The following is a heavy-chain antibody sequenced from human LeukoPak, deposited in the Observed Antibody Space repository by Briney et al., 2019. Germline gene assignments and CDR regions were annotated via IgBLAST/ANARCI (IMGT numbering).Heavy chain of an antibody. Sequence: EGSLRLSCAASGFTVSSYYMSWVRQAPGKGLEWVSVIYSGGSTYYADSVKGRFTISRDNSKNTLYLQMNSLRAEDTAVYYCAKVFRKDGDFHLFDYWGQGTLVTVSS. CDR1: GFTVSSYY. J-gene: IGHJ4*02. V-gene: IGHV3-53*01. CDR3: AKVFRKDGDFHLFDY. CDR2: IYSGGST. D-gene: IGHD4-17*01.